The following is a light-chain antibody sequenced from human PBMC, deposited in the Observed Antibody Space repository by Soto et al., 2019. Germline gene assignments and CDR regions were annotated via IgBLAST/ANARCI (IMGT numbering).Light chain of an antibody. CDR2: EVS. J-gene: IGLJ1*01. CDR3: RSYTSSSSYA. Sequence: CVLTQPASVSGSPGQSITIACTGTISDVGGYNYVSWYQQHPGKAPKLMIYEVSNRPSGVSNRFSGSKSGNTASLTIPGLQAEDEADYYCRSYTSSSSYAFGTGTKVTVL. CDR1: ISDVGGYNY. V-gene: IGLV2-14*01.